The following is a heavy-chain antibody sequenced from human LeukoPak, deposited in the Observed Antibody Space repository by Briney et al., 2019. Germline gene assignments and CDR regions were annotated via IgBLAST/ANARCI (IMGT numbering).Heavy chain of an antibody. CDR3: ARDRGVTASCFDY. CDR2: IKQDGSEK. CDR1: GFTFSSYW. D-gene: IGHD2-21*02. Sequence: PGGSLRLSYAASGFTFSSYWMSWVRQAPGKGLEWVANIKQDGSEKYYVDSVKGRLTISRDNAKNSLYLQMNSLRAEDTAVYYCARDRGVTASCFDYWGQGTLVTVSS. J-gene: IGHJ4*02. V-gene: IGHV3-7*03.